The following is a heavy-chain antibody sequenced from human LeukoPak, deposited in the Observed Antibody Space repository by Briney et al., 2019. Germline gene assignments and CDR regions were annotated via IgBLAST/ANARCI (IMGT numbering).Heavy chain of an antibody. J-gene: IGHJ5*02. CDR1: GGSISSGGYY. V-gene: IGHV4-31*03. CDR2: IYYSGST. Sequence: SQTLSLTCTVSGGSISSGGYYWSWIRQHPGKGLEWIGYIYYSGSTYYNPSLKSRVTISVDTSKNQFSLKLSSVTAADTAVYYCAREVRYCSSTSCYYRQYNWFDPWGQGTLVTVSS. CDR3: AREVRYCSSTSCYYRQYNWFDP. D-gene: IGHD2-2*01.